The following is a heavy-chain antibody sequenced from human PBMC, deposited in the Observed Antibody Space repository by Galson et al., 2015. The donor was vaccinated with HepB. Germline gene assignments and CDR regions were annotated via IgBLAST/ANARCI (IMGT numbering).Heavy chain of an antibody. V-gene: IGHV3-11*06. CDR3: ARRGFDWLLGYYYYGMDV. CDR1: GFTFSDYY. Sequence: SLRLSCAASGFTFSDYYMSWIRQAPGKGLEWVSYISSSSSYTNYADSVKGRFTISRDNAKNSLYLQMNSLRAEDTAVYYCARRGFDWLLGYYYYGMDVWGQGTTVTVSS. J-gene: IGHJ6*02. CDR2: ISSSSSYT. D-gene: IGHD3-9*01.